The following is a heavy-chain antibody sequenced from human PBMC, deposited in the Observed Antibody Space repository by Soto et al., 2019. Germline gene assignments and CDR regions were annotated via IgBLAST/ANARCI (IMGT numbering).Heavy chain of an antibody. Sequence: SDTLSLTCAVSGGSISSGGYSWSWIRQPPGKGLEWIGYIYYSGSTNYNPSLTSRVTISVDTSKNQFSLKLSSVTAADTAVYYCARHRYSYGVYYFDYWGQGTLVTVSS. V-gene: IGHV4-61*08. CDR1: GGSISSGGYS. J-gene: IGHJ4*02. CDR2: IYYSGST. CDR3: ARHRYSYGVYYFDY. D-gene: IGHD5-18*01.